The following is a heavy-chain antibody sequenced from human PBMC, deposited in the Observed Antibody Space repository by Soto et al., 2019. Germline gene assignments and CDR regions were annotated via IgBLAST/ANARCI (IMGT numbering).Heavy chain of an antibody. CDR1: GGSISSGGYS. D-gene: IGHD6-6*01. J-gene: IGHJ4*02. V-gene: IGHV4-30-2*01. CDR2: IYHSGNI. Sequence: QLQLQESGSGLVKPSQTLSLTCAVSGGSISSGGYSWSWIRQPPGKGLEWIGFIYHSGNIYYNPSLQCRVSLSVARSKNQLSLKRSSVTAADTAVYYCASVPDYWGQGALVPVSS. CDR3: ASVPDY.